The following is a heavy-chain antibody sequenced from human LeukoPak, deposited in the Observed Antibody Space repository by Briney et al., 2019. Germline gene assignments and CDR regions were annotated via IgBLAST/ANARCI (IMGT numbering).Heavy chain of an antibody. CDR3: AKDRYYDILTGYLAYYYYGMDV. D-gene: IGHD3-9*01. CDR1: GFTFSSYG. J-gene: IGHJ6*02. CDR2: IRYDGSNK. Sequence: PGGSLRLSCAASGFTFSSYGMHWVRQAPGKGLEWVAFIRYDGSNKYYADSVKGRFTISRDNSKNTLYLQMNSLRAEDTAVYYCAKDRYYDILTGYLAYYYYGMDVWGQGTTVTVSS. V-gene: IGHV3-30*02.